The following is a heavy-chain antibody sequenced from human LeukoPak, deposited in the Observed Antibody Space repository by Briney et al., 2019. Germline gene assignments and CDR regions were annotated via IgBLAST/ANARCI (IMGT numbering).Heavy chain of an antibody. J-gene: IGHJ3*02. D-gene: IGHD2-2*02. CDR2: IYYSGST. V-gene: IGHV4-31*03. Sequence: SQTLSLTCTVSGGSISSGGYYWSWIRQHPGKCLEWIGYIYYSGSTYYNPSLKSRVTISVDTSKNQFSLKLSSVTAADTAVYYCAAAIRSFDAFDIWGQGTMVTVSS. CDR1: GGSISSGGYY. CDR3: AAAIRSFDAFDI.